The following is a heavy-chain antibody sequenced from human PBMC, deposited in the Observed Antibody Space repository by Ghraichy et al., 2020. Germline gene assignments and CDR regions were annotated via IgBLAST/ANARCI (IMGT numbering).Heavy chain of an antibody. J-gene: IGHJ4*02. CDR3: ARGTTMVQGASD. CDR2: IQTANGKP. CDR1: EYSFTAYP. Sequence: ASVKVSCKTSEYSFTAYPIHWVRQAPGQGLEWMGWIQTANGKPKYSQRFQDRITITRDTSARTVYMELRSLRSQDTAVYYCARGTTMVQGASDWGQGTQVNVSS. D-gene: IGHD3-10*01. V-gene: IGHV1-3*04.